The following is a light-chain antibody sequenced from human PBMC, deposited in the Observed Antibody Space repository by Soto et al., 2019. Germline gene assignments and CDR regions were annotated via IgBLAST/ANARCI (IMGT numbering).Light chain of an antibody. CDR3: QQRRNWVS. V-gene: IGKV3-11*01. CDR1: QSVETY. Sequence: IPLTQSPAILSLSPGARATLSCRASQSVETYLAWYQQKPGQPPRLLIYDTSKRASGVPARFSGSGSGTNFTLSISSLEPEDFAVYFCQQRRNWVSFGPGTRVD. CDR2: DTS. J-gene: IGKJ3*01.